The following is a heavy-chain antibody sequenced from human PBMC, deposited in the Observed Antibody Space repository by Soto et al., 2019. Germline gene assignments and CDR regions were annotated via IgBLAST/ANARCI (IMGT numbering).Heavy chain of an antibody. CDR1: GGTFSSYA. J-gene: IGHJ5*02. V-gene: IGHV1-69*13. CDR2: IIPIFGTA. CDR3: ARDSQTVTTCRSSNFWFDP. D-gene: IGHD4-4*01. Sequence: SVKVSCQASGGTFSSYAISWVRQAPGQGLEWMGGIIPIFGTANYAQKFQGRVTITADESTSTAYMELRSLRSEDTAVYYCARDSQTVTTCRSSNFWFDPWGQGTLVTVSS.